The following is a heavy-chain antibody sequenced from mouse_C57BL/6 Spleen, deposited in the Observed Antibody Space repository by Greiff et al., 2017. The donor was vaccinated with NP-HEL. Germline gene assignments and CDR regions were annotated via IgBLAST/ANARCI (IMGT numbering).Heavy chain of an antibody. CDR3: ASLSFTSNFYFDY. V-gene: IGHV1-72*01. CDR1: GYTFTSYW. D-gene: IGHD2-5*01. J-gene: IGHJ2*01. CDR2: IDPNSGGT. Sequence: QVHVKQPGAELVKPGASVKLSCKASGYTFTSYWMHWVKQRPGRGLEWIGRIDPNSGGTKYNEKFKSKAPLTVDKPSSTAYMQLSSLTSEDSAVYYSASLSFTSNFYFDYWGQGATLTVSS.